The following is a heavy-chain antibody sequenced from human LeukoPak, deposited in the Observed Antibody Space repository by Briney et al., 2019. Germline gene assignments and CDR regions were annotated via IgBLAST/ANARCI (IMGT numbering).Heavy chain of an antibody. D-gene: IGHD3-22*01. CDR3: ASREYYYDSSGTFDY. CDR1: GVSISSGDYY. CDR2: IYYSGST. J-gene: IGHJ4*02. V-gene: IGHV4-30-4*01. Sequence: PSETLSLTCTVSGVSISSGDYYWSWIRQPPGKGLEWIGYIYYSGSTYYNPSHKSRVTISVDTSKNQFSLKLSSVTAADTAVYYCASREYYYDSSGTFDYWGQGTLVTVSS.